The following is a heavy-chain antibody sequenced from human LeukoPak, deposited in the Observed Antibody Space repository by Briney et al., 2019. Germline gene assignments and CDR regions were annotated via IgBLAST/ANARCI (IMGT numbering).Heavy chain of an antibody. CDR3: AKDRSLRTTVTTPTFDY. Sequence: PGGSLRLSCAASGFTFSSYGMHWVRQAPGKGLEWVAVISYDGSNKYYADSVKGRFTISRDNSKNTLYLQMNSLRAEDTAAYYCAKDRSLRTTVTTPTFDYWGQGTLVTVSS. CDR1: GFTFSSYG. CDR2: ISYDGSNK. V-gene: IGHV3-30*18. D-gene: IGHD4-17*01. J-gene: IGHJ4*02.